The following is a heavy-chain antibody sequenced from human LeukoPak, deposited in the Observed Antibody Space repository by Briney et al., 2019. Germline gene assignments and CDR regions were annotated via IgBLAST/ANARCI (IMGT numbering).Heavy chain of an antibody. J-gene: IGHJ5*02. V-gene: IGHV4-4*07. CDR3: ARDREYSGSYFWLDP. CDR2: IYPSGNT. CDR1: GASISSYY. D-gene: IGHD1-26*01. Sequence: PSETLSLTCTVSGASISSYYWSWIRQPAGEGLEWIGCIYPSGNTNYNPSLKSRVTMSVDTSKKQFSLKLSSVTAADTAVYYCARDREYSGSYFWLDPWGLGTLVTVSS.